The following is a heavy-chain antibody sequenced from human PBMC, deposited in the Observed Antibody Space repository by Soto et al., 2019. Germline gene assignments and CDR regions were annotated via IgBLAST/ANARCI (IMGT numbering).Heavy chain of an antibody. CDR3: ARDLKAHYDY. V-gene: IGHV3-30-3*01. CDR2: ISYDGSNK. J-gene: IGHJ4*02. CDR1: GFTFSSYA. Sequence: VGSLRLPCAASGFTFSSYAMHWVRQAPGKGLEWVAVISYDGSNKYYADSVKGRFTISRDNSKNTLYLQMNSLRAEDTAVYYCARDLKAHYDYWGQGTLVTVSS.